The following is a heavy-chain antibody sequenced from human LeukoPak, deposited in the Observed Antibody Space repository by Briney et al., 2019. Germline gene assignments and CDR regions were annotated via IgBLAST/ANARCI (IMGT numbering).Heavy chain of an antibody. D-gene: IGHD6-6*01. Sequence: GGSLRLSCAASGFTFSSYGVHWVRQAPGKGLEWVAVIWYDGSNNYYADSVKGRFTISRDNSKNTLYLQMNSLRAEDTAVYYCARDGIAARQAGRGGFDYWGQGTLVTVSS. J-gene: IGHJ4*02. CDR1: GFTFSSYG. CDR3: ARDGIAARQAGRGGFDY. CDR2: IWYDGSNN. V-gene: IGHV3-33*01.